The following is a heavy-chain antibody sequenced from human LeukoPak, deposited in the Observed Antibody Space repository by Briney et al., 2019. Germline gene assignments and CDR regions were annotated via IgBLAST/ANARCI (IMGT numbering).Heavy chain of an antibody. V-gene: IGHV4-61*01. J-gene: IGHJ6*02. Sequence: SETLSLTCNVSGYSFISGYYWGWIRQPPGMGLEWIGYIYYSGSTQYNPSLRSRVTISIDTSKNRFSLKLSSVTAADTAVYWCARGFGSGYDFPTFYYGMDVWGQGTTVTVSS. CDR1: GYSFISGYY. D-gene: IGHD5-12*01. CDR3: ARGFGSGYDFPTFYYGMDV. CDR2: IYYSGST.